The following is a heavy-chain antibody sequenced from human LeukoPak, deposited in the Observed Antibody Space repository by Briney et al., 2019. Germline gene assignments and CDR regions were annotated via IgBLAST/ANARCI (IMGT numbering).Heavy chain of an antibody. CDR1: GGSISSGSYY. D-gene: IGHD3-22*01. J-gene: IGHJ4*02. CDR3: ARAHDSSGGFDY. CDR2: IYTSGST. Sequence: SQTLSLTCTVSGGSISSGSYYWSWIRQPAGKGLEWIGRIYTSGSTNYNPSLKSRVTMSVDTSKNQFSLKLSSVTAADTAVYYCARAHDSSGGFDYWGQGTLVTVSS. V-gene: IGHV4-61*02.